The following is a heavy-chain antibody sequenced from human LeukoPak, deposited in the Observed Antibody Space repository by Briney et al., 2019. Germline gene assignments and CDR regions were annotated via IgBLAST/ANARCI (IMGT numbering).Heavy chain of an antibody. J-gene: IGHJ4*02. Sequence: TLSLTCTVSGGSISSGSYYWSWIRQPAGEGLEWIGRIYTSGSTNYNPSLKSRVTISVDTSKNQFSLKLSSVTAADTAVYYCARDLGYCSGGSCYHDYWGQGTLVTVSS. V-gene: IGHV4-61*02. D-gene: IGHD2-15*01. CDR1: GGSISSGSYY. CDR3: ARDLGYCSGGSCYHDY. CDR2: IYTSGST.